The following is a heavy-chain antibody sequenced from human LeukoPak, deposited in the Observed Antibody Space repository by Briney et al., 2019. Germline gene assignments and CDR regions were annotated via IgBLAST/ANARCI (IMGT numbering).Heavy chain of an antibody. CDR1: GGTFSSYA. D-gene: IGHD6-13*01. CDR2: IIPILGIA. Sequence: SVRVSCKASGGTFSSYAISWVRQAPGQGLGWMGRIIPILGIANYAQKFLGRVTITADKSTSTAYMELSSLRSEDTAVYYCASLNLYSSSWYDYWGQGTLVTVSS. J-gene: IGHJ4*02. V-gene: IGHV1-69*04. CDR3: ASLNLYSSSWYDY.